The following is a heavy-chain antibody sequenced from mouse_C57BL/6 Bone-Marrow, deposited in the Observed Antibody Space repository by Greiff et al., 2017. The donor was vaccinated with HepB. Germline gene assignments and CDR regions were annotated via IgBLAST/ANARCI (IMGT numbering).Heavy chain of an antibody. V-gene: IGHV1-15*01. CDR1: GYTFTDYE. CDR2: IDPETGGT. D-gene: IGHD1-1*01. Sequence: VQGVESGAELVRPGASVTLSCKASGYTFTDYEMHWVKQTPVHGLEWIGAIDPETGGTAYNQKFKGKAILTADKSSSTAYMELRSLTSEDSAVYYCTRNYYGSSYWGQGTTLTVSS. CDR3: TRNYYGSSY. J-gene: IGHJ2*01.